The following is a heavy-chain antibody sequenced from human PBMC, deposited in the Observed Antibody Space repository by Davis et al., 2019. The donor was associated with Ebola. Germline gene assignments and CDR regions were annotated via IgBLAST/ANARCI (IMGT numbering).Heavy chain of an antibody. Sequence: GGSLRLSCAASGFTFDDYAMHWVRQAPGKGLEWVSTLGTRATTTYYADSVKGRFTISRDNSKNTLYLQMNSLRAEDTAVYYCAKGVTIPDVWGKGTTVTVSS. D-gene: IGHD4-17*01. CDR1: GFTFDDYA. V-gene: IGHV3-23*01. J-gene: IGHJ6*04. CDR3: AKGVTIPDV. CDR2: LGTRATTT.